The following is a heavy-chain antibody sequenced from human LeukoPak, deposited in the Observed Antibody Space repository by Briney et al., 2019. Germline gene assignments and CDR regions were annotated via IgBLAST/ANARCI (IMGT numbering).Heavy chain of an antibody. CDR1: GFTFSSYW. J-gene: IGHJ4*02. V-gene: IGHV3-74*01. D-gene: IGHD6-19*01. CDR3: ARVIAVTGNYYFDY. CDR2: INSDGSST. Sequence: GGSLRLSCAASGFTFSSYWMHWVRQAPGKGLVWVSRINSDGSSTSYADSVKGRFTISRDNAKNTLYLQMNSLRAEDTAVYYCARVIAVTGNYYFDYWGQGTLVTVSS.